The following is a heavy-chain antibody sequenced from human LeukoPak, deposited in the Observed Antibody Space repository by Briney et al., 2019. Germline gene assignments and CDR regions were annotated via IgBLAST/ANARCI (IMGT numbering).Heavy chain of an antibody. Sequence: ASVKVSCKSSGYTFTNYGISWVRQAPGQGLEWMGWISGYNGITNYAQKFQGRITMTTDTSTSTGYMELRSLRSDDTAVYYCARDRYDSGWYGGDYYYYMDVWGKGTTVTVSS. CDR3: ARDRYDSGWYGGDYYYYMDV. V-gene: IGHV1-18*01. J-gene: IGHJ6*03. CDR1: GYTFTNYG. D-gene: IGHD6-19*01. CDR2: ISGYNGIT.